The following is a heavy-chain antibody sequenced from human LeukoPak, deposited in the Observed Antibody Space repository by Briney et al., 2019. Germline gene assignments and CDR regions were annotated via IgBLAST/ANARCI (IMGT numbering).Heavy chain of an antibody. CDR2: IYVTGST. J-gene: IGHJ5*02. CDR3: ARDSGTTGEVKFDP. V-gene: IGHV4-4*07. CDR1: GASISSYY. Sequence: SETLSLTCTVSGASISSYYWSWIRQPAGKALEWIGRIYVTGSTTYNPSLESRVTMSLDTSKNHFSLRLRSVTAADTAVYYCARDSGTTGEVKFDPWSQGTLVTVSS. D-gene: IGHD1-7*01.